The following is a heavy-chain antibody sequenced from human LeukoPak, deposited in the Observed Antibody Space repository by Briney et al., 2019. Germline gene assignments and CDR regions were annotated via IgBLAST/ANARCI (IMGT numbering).Heavy chain of an antibody. V-gene: IGHV3-11*01. D-gene: IGHD1-26*01. CDR1: GFIFSDYY. J-gene: IGHJ4*02. Sequence: GGSLRLSCAASGFIFSDYYMSWVRQAPGKGLEWVSYISSSGSSIYYADSVKGRFTISRDNAKNSLYLQMNSMRAEETAVYYCARDSGGTYRFFDYWGQGTLVTVSS. CDR2: ISSSGSSI. CDR3: ARDSGGTYRFFDY.